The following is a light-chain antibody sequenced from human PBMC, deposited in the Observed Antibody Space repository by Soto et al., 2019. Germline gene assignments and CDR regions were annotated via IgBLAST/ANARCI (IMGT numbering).Light chain of an antibody. V-gene: IGKV1-5*03. CDR3: QEYKTGPGYN. J-gene: IGKJ2*01. CDR2: KTS. Sequence: DIQMTQSPSTLSASVGDRVTITCRASQSFGRWLAWYQQKPGKAPELLIYKTSPVERGVPSRFXGSESGTEFTLTISRLQPDDFATYYCQEYKTGPGYNFGQGTRLEIK. CDR1: QSFGRW.